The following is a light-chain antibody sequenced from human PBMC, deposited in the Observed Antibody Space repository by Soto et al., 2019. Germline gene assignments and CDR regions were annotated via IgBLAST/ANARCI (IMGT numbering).Light chain of an antibody. CDR2: DAS. Sequence: EIVLTQSPATLSLSPGERATLSCRASQSVRTSLAWYQQQPGQAPRLLIYDASNKATGIPARFSGSGSGTDFTLTISSLDPKDFAVYYCQQRSKWRTFGQGTKVDIK. CDR3: QQRSKWRT. V-gene: IGKV3-11*01. J-gene: IGKJ1*01. CDR1: QSVRTS.